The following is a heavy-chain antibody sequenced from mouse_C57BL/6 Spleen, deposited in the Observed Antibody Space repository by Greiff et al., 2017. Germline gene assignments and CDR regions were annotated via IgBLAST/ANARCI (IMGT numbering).Heavy chain of an antibody. Sequence: VQLQQPGAELVKPGASVKMSCKASGYTFTSYWITWVKQRPGQGLEWIGDIYPGSGSTNYNEKFKSKATLTVDTSSSTAYMQLSSLTSEDSAVYYCARGGRYYGSSYWYFDVWGTGTTVTVSS. V-gene: IGHV1-55*01. CDR1: GYTFTSYW. D-gene: IGHD1-1*01. CDR3: ARGGRYYGSSYWYFDV. J-gene: IGHJ1*03. CDR2: IYPGSGST.